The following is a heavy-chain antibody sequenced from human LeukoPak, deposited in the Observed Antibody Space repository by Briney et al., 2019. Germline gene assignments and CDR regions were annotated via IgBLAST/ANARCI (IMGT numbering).Heavy chain of an antibody. Sequence: GGSLRLSCAASGFTFSNHGMHWVRQAPGKGLEWVAVIWYDGSNKYYADSVKGRFTISRDNSKNTLYLQMNSLRAEDTAVYYCARDGSQYYYDSSGLNDIWGQGTMVTVSS. CDR1: GFTFSNHG. V-gene: IGHV3-33*08. D-gene: IGHD3-22*01. CDR2: IWYDGSNK. J-gene: IGHJ3*02. CDR3: ARDGSQYYYDSSGLNDI.